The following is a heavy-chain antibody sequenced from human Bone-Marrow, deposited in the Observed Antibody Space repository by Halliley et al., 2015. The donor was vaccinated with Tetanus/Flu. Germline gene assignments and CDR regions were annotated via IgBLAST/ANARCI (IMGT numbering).Heavy chain of an antibody. Sequence: EWVALTSADGSKNYYADSLKDRFTISRDNSKNTVYLHMSGLRPEDTAVYFCMTLVKGESYFDYWCQGTLVAVSS. V-gene: IGHV3-30-3*01. J-gene: IGHJ4*02. D-gene: IGHD3-16*01. CDR2: TSADGSKN. CDR3: MTLVKGESYFDY.